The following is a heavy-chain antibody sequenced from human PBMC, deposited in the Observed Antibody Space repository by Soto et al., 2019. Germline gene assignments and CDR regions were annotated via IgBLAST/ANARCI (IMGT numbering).Heavy chain of an antibody. V-gene: IGHV3-23*01. D-gene: IGHD3-16*02. Sequence: GGSLRLSCATSGFTFSSYAMVWVRPAAEKGLEWIESISNNGDTAYYADSVKGRFTISRGNSENTLYLQMNGLRADDTALYFCAKSRVFIGAIVTLLDSWGQGTQVTVSS. CDR2: ISNNGDTA. CDR1: GFTFSSYA. J-gene: IGHJ4*02. CDR3: AKSRVFIGAIVTLLDS.